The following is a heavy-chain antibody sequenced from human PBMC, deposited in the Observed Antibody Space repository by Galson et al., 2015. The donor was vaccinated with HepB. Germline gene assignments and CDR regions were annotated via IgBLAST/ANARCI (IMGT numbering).Heavy chain of an antibody. CDR3: ARRSGGGTDY. CDR2: ISTTSSTI. D-gene: IGHD2-15*01. CDR1: GFTFSSYG. J-gene: IGHJ4*02. Sequence: SLRLSCAASGFTFSSYGMSWVRQAPGKGLEWLSYISTTSSTIYYADSVKGRFTISRDNAMNSLYLQMNSLRGEDTAVYYCARRSGGGTDYWGQGALVTVSS. V-gene: IGHV3-48*04.